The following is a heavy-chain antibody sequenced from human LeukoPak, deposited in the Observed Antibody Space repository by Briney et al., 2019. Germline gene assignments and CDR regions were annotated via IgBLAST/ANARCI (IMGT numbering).Heavy chain of an antibody. CDR1: GFTFSSYW. V-gene: IGHV3-7*04. Sequence: GGSLRLSCEASGFTFSSYWMSWVRQAPGRGLEWVANIKQDGSEKYYVDSVKGRFTISRDNAKNSLYLQMNSLRAEDTAVYYCARARNSSSWFSSDYWGQGTLVTASS. CDR3: ARARNSSSWFSSDY. J-gene: IGHJ4*02. D-gene: IGHD6-13*01. CDR2: IKQDGSEK.